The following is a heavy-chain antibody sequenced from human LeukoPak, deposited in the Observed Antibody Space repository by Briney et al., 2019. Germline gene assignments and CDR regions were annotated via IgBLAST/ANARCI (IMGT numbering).Heavy chain of an antibody. J-gene: IGHJ4*02. CDR2: IRYDGSNK. V-gene: IGHV3-30*02. CDR3: ARDISTRTYYDILTGYSL. D-gene: IGHD3-9*01. CDR1: GFTFSSYG. Sequence: GGSLRLSCAASGFTFSSYGMHWVRQAPGKGLEWVAFIRYDGSNKYYADSVKGRFTISRDNSKNTLYLQMNSLRAEDTAVYYCARDISTRTYYDILTGYSLWGQGTLVTVSS.